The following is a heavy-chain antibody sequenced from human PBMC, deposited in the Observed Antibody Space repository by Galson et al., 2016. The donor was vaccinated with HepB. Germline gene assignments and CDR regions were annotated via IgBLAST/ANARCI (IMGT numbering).Heavy chain of an antibody. CDR3: ATVRAGCSASSCYVDR. CDR1: GGSISDDIW. V-gene: IGHV4-4*02. J-gene: IGHJ4*02. CDR2: MYHSGST. Sequence: SETLSLTCAVSGGSISDDIWWTWLRQPPGKGLEWIGEMYHSGSTNYSPSLKSRVSISLDESRNQFSLMMTSVTAADTAVYYCATVRAGCSASSCYVDRWGQGTLVTVSS. D-gene: IGHD2-15*01.